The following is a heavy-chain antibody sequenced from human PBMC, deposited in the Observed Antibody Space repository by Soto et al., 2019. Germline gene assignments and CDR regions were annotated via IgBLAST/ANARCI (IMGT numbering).Heavy chain of an antibody. CDR2: IYSSGST. Sequence: PSETLSLTCTVSGGSIASYYWTWIRQPAGKGLEWIGRIYSSGSTNYNPSLKSRVTMSVDTSTNQFSLKLSSVTAADTDVYYCARDEQQWRGFDYWGQGTLVTVSS. CDR1: GGSIASYY. D-gene: IGHD6-19*01. J-gene: IGHJ4*02. V-gene: IGHV4-4*07. CDR3: ARDEQQWRGFDY.